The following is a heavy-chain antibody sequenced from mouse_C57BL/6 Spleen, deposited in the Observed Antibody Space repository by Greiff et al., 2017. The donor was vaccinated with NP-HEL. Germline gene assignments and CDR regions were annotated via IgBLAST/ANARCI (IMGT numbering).Heavy chain of an antibody. J-gene: IGHJ3*01. Sequence: QVQLKESGAELVRPGTSVKVSCKASGYAFTNYLIEWVKQRPGQGLEWIGVINPGSGGTNYNEKFKGKATLTADKSSSTAYMQLSSLTSEDSAFYVCASGGLGRAYWGQGTLVTVSA. CDR1: GYAFTNYL. CDR2: INPGSGGT. D-gene: IGHD4-1*01. V-gene: IGHV1-54*01. CDR3: ASGGLGRAY.